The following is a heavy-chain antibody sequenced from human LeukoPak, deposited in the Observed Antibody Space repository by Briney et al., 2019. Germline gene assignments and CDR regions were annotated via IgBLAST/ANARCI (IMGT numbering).Heavy chain of an antibody. CDR3: ARDFGYCDTSSCSDALDI. J-gene: IGHJ3*02. V-gene: IGHV4-30-2*01. Sequence: PSQTLSLTCTVSGASIRSGNYYWNWIRQPPGRGLEWIGYIYHDGTTYYNPSLKSRVTISLGRSDNQISLKVTSVTAADTAMYYCARDFGYCDTSSCSDALDIWGQGRMVIVSP. CDR2: IYHDGTT. D-gene: IGHD2-15*01. CDR1: GASIRSGNYY.